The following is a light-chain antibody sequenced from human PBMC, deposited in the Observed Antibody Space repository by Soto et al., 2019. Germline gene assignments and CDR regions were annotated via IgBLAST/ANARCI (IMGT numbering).Light chain of an antibody. CDR2: DVS. CDR1: SRDVGGYDY. Sequence: QSALTQPASVSGSPGQSITISCTGISRDVGGYDYVSWYQQHPGKAPQLIIFDVSHRPSGISSRFSGSRSGNTASLTISGLQAEDEADYFCSWYTVGNTLDVVFGGGTKLTVL. V-gene: IGLV2-14*03. CDR3: SWYTVGNTLDVV. J-gene: IGLJ2*01.